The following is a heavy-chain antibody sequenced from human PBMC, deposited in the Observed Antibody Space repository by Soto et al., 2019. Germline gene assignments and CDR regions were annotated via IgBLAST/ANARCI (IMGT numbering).Heavy chain of an antibody. CDR2: ISYDGSNK. J-gene: IGHJ6*02. D-gene: IGHD6-13*01. CDR1: GFTFSSYG. CDR3: AKDSSRWKYYFYCMDD. Sequence: PGGSLRLSGAASGFTFSSYGMHWVRQAPGKGLEWVAVISYDGSNKYYADSVKGRFTITRDNSKNTLYLQMNSLTAEDTAVYYCAKDSSRWKYYFYCMDDWAPGTTLTAS. V-gene: IGHV3-30*18.